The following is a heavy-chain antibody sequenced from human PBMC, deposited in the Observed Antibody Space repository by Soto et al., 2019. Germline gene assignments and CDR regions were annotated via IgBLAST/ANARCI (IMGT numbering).Heavy chain of an antibody. J-gene: IGHJ5*02. CDR2: IYYSGST. Sequence: SETLSLTCTVSGGSISSYYWSWIGRPPGKERDWIGYIYYSGSTNYNPSLKSRVTISVDTSKNQFSLKLSSVTAADTAVYYCARDGRYYDILTGYQRSRLAPWGQGTLVPVSS. CDR3: ARDGRYYDILTGYQRSRLAP. D-gene: IGHD3-9*01. V-gene: IGHV4-59*01. CDR1: GGSISSYY.